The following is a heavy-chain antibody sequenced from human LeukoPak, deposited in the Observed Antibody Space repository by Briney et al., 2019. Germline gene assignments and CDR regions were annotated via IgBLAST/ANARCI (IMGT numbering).Heavy chain of an antibody. J-gene: IGHJ4*02. D-gene: IGHD6-13*01. CDR3: AKDLAPFTNAWYAFDY. Sequence: GGSLRLSCAASGFSFTSYAMRWVRQAPGKGLEWVSAITGSGGTKYYADSVKGRFTISRDSSKNTLFLQMNSLRAEDTAVYSCAKDLAPFTNAWYAFDYWGRGILVTVSS. CDR1: GFSFTSYA. V-gene: IGHV3-23*01. CDR2: ITGSGGTK.